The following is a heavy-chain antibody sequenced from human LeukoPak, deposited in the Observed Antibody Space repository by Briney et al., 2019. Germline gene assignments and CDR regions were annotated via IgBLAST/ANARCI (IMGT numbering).Heavy chain of an antibody. Sequence: GASVKVSCKASGYTFTDYYLHWVRQAPGQGLEWMGWINPISGATTYVEKFQGSVTMTRDTSSTTAYMELSSLRSDDTAVYYCASLGVTALSFYGMDVWGQGTTVTVSS. CDR3: ASLGVTALSFYGMDV. V-gene: IGHV1-2*02. CDR2: INPISGAT. J-gene: IGHJ6*02. D-gene: IGHD1-26*01. CDR1: GYTFTDYY.